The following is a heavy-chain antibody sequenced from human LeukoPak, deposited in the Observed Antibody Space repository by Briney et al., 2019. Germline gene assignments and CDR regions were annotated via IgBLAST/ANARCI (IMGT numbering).Heavy chain of an antibody. J-gene: IGHJ4*02. Sequence: GGSLRLSCAASGFTFSSYAMSWVRQPPGKGLEWVSSFSGSDGRTYFADSVKGRFTISRDNSKNTLYLQMNSLRAEDTAVYYCASFPPPLDYWGQGTLVTVSS. CDR2: FSGSDGRT. CDR3: ASFPPPLDY. V-gene: IGHV3-23*01. CDR1: GFTFSSYA.